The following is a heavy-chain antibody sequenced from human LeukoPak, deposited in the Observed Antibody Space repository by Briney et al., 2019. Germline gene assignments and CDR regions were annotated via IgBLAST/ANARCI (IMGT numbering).Heavy chain of an antibody. CDR3: ARGVISTDAFDV. V-gene: IGHV4-59*01. Sequence: SETLSLTCTVSGDSISSYYWSWIRQPPGKGLEWIGYIYHSGSTIYNPSLKSRVTMSLDTSKNQFSLKLSSVTAADTAVYYCARGVISTDAFDVWGQGTMVTVSS. J-gene: IGHJ3*01. CDR1: GDSISSYY. D-gene: IGHD3-10*01. CDR2: IYHSGST.